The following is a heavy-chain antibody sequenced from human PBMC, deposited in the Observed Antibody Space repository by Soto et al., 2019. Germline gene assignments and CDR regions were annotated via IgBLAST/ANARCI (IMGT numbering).Heavy chain of an antibody. J-gene: IGHJ4*02. Sequence: QVQLVQSGAEVKKPGSSVKVSCKASGGTFSSYTVNWVRQAPGQGLEWMGRIIPILGIANYAHEFQGRVTITADKSTSTAYMELSRLRSEDTAVYYCARDLRVWGQGTQVTVSS. CDR1: GGTFSSYT. CDR2: IIPILGIA. CDR3: ARDLRV. V-gene: IGHV1-69*08.